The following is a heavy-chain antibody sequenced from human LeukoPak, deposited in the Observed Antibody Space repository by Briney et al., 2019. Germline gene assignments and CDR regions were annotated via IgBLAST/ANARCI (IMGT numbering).Heavy chain of an antibody. V-gene: IGHV3-23*01. J-gene: IGHJ4*02. CDR3: AKDPASFYYGSGSFEYYFYY. D-gene: IGHD3-10*01. CDR2: ISGSGGST. Sequence: GGSLRLSCAASGFTFSSYAMSWVRQAPGKGLEWVSAISGSGGSTNYADSVKGRFTISRDDSKNTLYLQMKSLRAEDTAVHYCAKDPASFYYGSGSFEYYFYYWGQGTLVTVSS. CDR1: GFTFSSYA.